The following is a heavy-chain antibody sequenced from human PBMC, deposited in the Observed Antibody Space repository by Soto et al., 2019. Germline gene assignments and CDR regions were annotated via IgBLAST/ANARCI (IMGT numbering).Heavy chain of an antibody. CDR3: ATVVIGSSSLWQFDY. V-gene: IGHV1-24*01. CDR2: FDPEDGET. J-gene: IGHJ4*02. D-gene: IGHD6-13*01. Sequence: ASVTVSCKVSGYTLTELSMHWVRQAPGKGLEWMGGFDPEDGETIYAQKFQGRVTMTEDTSTDTAYMELSSLRSEDTAVYYCATVVIGSSSLWQFDYWGQGTLVTVSS. CDR1: GYTLTELS.